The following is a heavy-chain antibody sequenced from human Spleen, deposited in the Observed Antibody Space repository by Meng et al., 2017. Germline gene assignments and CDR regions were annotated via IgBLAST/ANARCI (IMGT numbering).Heavy chain of an antibody. CDR2: IKSKTDGGTT. CDR1: GFSFTNAW. D-gene: IGHD6-19*01. J-gene: IGHJ4*02. Sequence: GESLKISCAASGFSFTNAWMSWVRQAPGKGLEWVGRIKSKTDGGTTDYTAPVKGRFTISRDDSKNTLYLQMSSLKTEDTAVYYCTTVAVRQWLRLYYFDYWGQGTLVTVSS. CDR3: TTVAVRQWLRLYYFDY. V-gene: IGHV3-15*01.